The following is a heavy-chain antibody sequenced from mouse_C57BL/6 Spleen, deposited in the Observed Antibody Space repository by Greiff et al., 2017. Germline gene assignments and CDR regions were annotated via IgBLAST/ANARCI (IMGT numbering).Heavy chain of an antibody. CDR1: GYTFTSYW. Sequence: VQLQQPGAELVKPGASVKLSCKASGYTFTSYWMQWVKQRPGQGLEWIGEIDPSDSYPNYNQKFKGKATLTVDTSSSTAYMQLSSLTSEDSAVYYCATITTVVATDYWGQGTTLTVSS. V-gene: IGHV1-50*01. J-gene: IGHJ2*01. D-gene: IGHD1-1*01. CDR2: IDPSDSYP. CDR3: ATITTVVATDY.